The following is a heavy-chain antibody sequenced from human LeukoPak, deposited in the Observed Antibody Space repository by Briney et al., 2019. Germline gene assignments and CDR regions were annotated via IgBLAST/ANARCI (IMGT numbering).Heavy chain of an antibody. D-gene: IGHD2-2*01. CDR1: GYTFTSYG. CDR3: AREYCSSTSCYAGWFDP. V-gene: IGHV1-18*01. Sequence: ASVKVSCKASGYTFTSYGISWVRQAPGQGLEWTGWISAYNGNTNYAQKLQGRVTMTTDTSTSTAYMELRSLRSDDTAVYYCAREYCSSTSCYAGWFDPWGQGTLVTVSS. CDR2: ISAYNGNT. J-gene: IGHJ5*02.